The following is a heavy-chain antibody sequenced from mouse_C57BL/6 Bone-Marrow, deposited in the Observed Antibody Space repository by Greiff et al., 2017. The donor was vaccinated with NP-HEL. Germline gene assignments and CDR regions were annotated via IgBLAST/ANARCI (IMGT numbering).Heavy chain of an antibody. Sequence: EVQRVESGPELVKPGASVKMSCKASGYTFTDYNMHWVKQSHGKSLEWIGYINPNNGGTSYNQKFKGKATLTVNKSSSTAYMELRSLTSEDSAVYYCAIGLRQAMDYWGQGTSVTVSS. V-gene: IGHV1-22*01. CDR1: GYTFTDYN. CDR3: AIGLRQAMDY. D-gene: IGHD2-4*01. CDR2: INPNNGGT. J-gene: IGHJ4*01.